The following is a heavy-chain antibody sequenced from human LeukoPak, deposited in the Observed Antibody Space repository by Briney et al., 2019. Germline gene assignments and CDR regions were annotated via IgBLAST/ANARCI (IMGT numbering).Heavy chain of an antibody. CDR2: MNPNSGNT. V-gene: IGHV1-8*01. D-gene: IGHD6-6*01. J-gene: IGHJ6*03. CDR1: GYTFTSYD. CDR3: ARGVAARRLYYYMDV. Sequence: ASVKVSCKASGYTFTSYDINWVRQATGQGLEWMGWMNPNSGNTGYAQKFQGRVTMTRDMSTSTVYMELSSLRSEDTAVYYCARGVAARRLYYYMDVWGKGTTVTVSS.